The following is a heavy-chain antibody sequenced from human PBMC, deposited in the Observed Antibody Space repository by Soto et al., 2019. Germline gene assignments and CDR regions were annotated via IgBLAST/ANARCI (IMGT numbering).Heavy chain of an antibody. Sequence: AETLSLTCTVSGGSISSSSYYWGWIRQPPGKGLEWIGYIYYSGSTNYNPSLKSRVTISVDTSKNQFSLKLSSVTAADTAVYYCARSDGSGSQQVDYWGQGTLVTVSS. J-gene: IGHJ4*02. CDR2: IYYSGST. V-gene: IGHV4-61*05. D-gene: IGHD3-10*01. CDR3: ARSDGSGSQQVDY. CDR1: GGSISSSSYY.